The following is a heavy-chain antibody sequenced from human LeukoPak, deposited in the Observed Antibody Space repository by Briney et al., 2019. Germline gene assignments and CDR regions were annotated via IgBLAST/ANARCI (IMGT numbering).Heavy chain of an antibody. Sequence: SETLSLTCTVSGGSISSYYWSWIRQPPGKGLEWIGYIYYSGSTNYNPSLKSRVTISVDTSKNQFSLKLSSVTAADTAVYYCARGAPYYSGSYYYYMDVWGKGATVTVSS. CDR1: GGSISSYY. V-gene: IGHV4-59*01. CDR3: ARGAPYYSGSYYYYMDV. J-gene: IGHJ6*03. CDR2: IYYSGST. D-gene: IGHD1-26*01.